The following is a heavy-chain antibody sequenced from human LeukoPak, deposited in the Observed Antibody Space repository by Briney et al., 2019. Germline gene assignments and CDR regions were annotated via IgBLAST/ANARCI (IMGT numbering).Heavy chain of an antibody. CDR1: EFTFSSYA. CDR3: ARARKKQVTDY. CDR2: ISYDGSNK. Sequence: GGSLRLSCAASEFTFSSYAMHWVRQAPGKGLEWVAVISYDGSNKYYADSVKGRFTISRDNSKNTLYLQMNSLRAEDTAVYYCARARKKQVTDYWGQGTLVTVSS. D-gene: IGHD5-18*01. J-gene: IGHJ4*02. V-gene: IGHV3-30*04.